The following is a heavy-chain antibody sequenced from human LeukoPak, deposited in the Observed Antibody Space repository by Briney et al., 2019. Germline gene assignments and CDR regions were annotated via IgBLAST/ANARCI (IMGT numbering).Heavy chain of an antibody. V-gene: IGHV3-21*01. CDR2: ISSSSSYI. CDR1: GFTFSSYS. Sequence: GGSLRLSCAASGFTFSSYSMNWVRQAPGKGLEWVSSISSSSSYIYYADSVKGRFTISRDNAKNSLYLQMNSLRAEDTAVYYCASTREGHYYYMDVWGKGTTVTVSS. CDR3: ASTREGHYYYMDV. J-gene: IGHJ6*03.